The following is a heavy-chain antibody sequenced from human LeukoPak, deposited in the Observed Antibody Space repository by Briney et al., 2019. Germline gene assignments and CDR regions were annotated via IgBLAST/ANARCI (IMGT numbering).Heavy chain of an antibody. CDR3: ARDRHITMVRGAPEPYYFDY. CDR2: IWYDGSNK. Sequence: GGSLRLSCAASGFTFSSYGMHWVRQAPGKGLEWVAVIWYDGSNKYYADSVKGRFTISRDNSKNTLYLQMNSLRAEDTAVYYCARDRHITMVRGAPEPYYFDYWGQGTLVTVSS. V-gene: IGHV3-33*01. J-gene: IGHJ4*02. D-gene: IGHD3-10*01. CDR1: GFTFSSYG.